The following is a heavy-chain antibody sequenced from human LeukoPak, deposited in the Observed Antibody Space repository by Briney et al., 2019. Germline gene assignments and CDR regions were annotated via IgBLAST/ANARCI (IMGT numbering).Heavy chain of an antibody. CDR2: IRTTAEGAKYA. V-gene: IGHV3-48*02. D-gene: IGHD3-9*01. CDR1: GFSFTDYP. CDR3: ATDQRYAFDY. J-gene: IGHJ4*02. Sequence: GGSLRLSCATSGFSFTDYPMNWVRQAPGKGLEWISNIRTTAEGAKYAYYADSVKGRVTISRDDGKTTLYLHMNSLRDDDTAVYYCATDQRYAFDYWGQGILVTVSS.